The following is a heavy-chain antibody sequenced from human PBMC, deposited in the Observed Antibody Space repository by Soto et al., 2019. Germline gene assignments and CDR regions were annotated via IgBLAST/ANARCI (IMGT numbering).Heavy chain of an antibody. CDR3: ARAYYGARFDP. Sequence: SETLSLTCTVSGGSVSSGSYYWSWIRQPPGKGLEWIGYIYYSGSTNYHPSLKSRVTISVDTSKNQFSLKLSSVTAADTAVYYCARAYYGARFDPWGQGTLVTVSS. CDR1: GGSVSSGSYY. CDR2: IYYSGST. V-gene: IGHV4-61*01. J-gene: IGHJ5*02. D-gene: IGHD3-10*01.